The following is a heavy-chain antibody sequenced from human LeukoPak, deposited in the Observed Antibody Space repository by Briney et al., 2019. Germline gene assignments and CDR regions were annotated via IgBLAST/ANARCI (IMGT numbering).Heavy chain of an antibody. CDR3: ARDLRAVAVQGGIHYYYGMDV. CDR2: ISSSSSYI. D-gene: IGHD6-19*01. Sequence: PGGSLRLSCAASGFTFSSYSMNWVRQAPGKGLEWVSSISSSSSYIYYADSVKGRFTISRDNAKNSLYLQMNSLRAEDTAVYYCARDLRAVAVQGGIHYYYGMDVWGQGTTVTVSS. V-gene: IGHV3-21*01. CDR1: GFTFSSYS. J-gene: IGHJ6*02.